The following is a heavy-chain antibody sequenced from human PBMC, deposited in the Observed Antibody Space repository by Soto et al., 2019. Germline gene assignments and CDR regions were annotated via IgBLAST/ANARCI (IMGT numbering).Heavy chain of an antibody. J-gene: IGHJ1*01. CDR1: GGSGSRSRYY. Sequence: QVQLRESGPGLVRPSETLSLTCTVSGGSGSRSRYYWTWIRQPPGKGLEWIGYVVFNGNTIYSPPLDSRVTISTATSKLQFSLRLKTITAADAGVYSCAAGNVEPTLRRTFYPLAYWGQGTLVTVSS. V-gene: IGHV4-61*01. D-gene: IGHD2-15*01. CDR3: AAGNVEPTLRRTFYPLAY. CDR2: VVFNGNT.